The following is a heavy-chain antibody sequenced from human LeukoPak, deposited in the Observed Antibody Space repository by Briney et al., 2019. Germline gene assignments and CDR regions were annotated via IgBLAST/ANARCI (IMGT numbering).Heavy chain of an antibody. CDR3: AREAVRATRAFDI. V-gene: IGHV3-11*01. J-gene: IGHJ3*02. CDR1: GFTFYDHG. CDR2: ISASGGTI. D-gene: IGHD3-10*02. Sequence: PGRSLRLSCAASGFTFYDHGMSWVRQAPGKGLEWGSGISASGGTIYYADSVKGRFTISRDNAKNSLYLQMNSLRAEDTAVYYCAREAVRATRAFDIWGQGTMVTVSS.